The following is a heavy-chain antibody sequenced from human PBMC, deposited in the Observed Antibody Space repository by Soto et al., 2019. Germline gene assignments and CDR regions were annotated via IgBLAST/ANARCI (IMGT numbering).Heavy chain of an antibody. V-gene: IGHV3-21*01. Sequence: EVQLVESGGGLVKPGGSLRLSCAASGFTFSSYSMNWVRQAPGKGLEWVSSISSSSSYIYYADSVKGRFTISRDNAKNSRYRQMNSRRAEDTAVYYCARSGLAVAGTFDYWGQGTLVTVSS. D-gene: IGHD6-19*01. J-gene: IGHJ4*02. CDR3: ARSGLAVAGTFDY. CDR1: GFTFSSYS. CDR2: ISSSSSYI.